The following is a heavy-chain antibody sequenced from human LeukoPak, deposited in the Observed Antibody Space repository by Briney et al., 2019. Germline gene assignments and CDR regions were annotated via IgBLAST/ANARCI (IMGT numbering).Heavy chain of an antibody. J-gene: IGHJ5*02. CDR1: GGSISSSSYY. V-gene: IGHV4-39*07. D-gene: IGHD2-21*02. CDR2: IYYSGST. Sequence: SETLSLTCTVSGGSISSSSYYWGWIRQPPGKGLEWIGSIYYSGSTYYNPSLKSRVTISVDTSKNQFSLKLSSVTAADTAVYYCARAPMVVVTRCWFDPWGQGTLVTVSS. CDR3: ARAPMVVVTRCWFDP.